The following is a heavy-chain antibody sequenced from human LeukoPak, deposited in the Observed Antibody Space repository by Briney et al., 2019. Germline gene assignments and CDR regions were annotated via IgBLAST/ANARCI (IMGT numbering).Heavy chain of an antibody. CDR2: INHSGST. J-gene: IGHJ4*02. Sequence: SETLSLTCAVYGGTFSGYYWSWIRQPPGKGLEWIGEINHSGSTNYNPSLKSRVTISVDTSKNQFSLKLSSVTAADTAVYYCARSGYSYGLDYWGQGTLVTVSS. CDR3: ARSGYSYGLDY. V-gene: IGHV4-34*01. D-gene: IGHD5-18*01. CDR1: GGTFSGYY.